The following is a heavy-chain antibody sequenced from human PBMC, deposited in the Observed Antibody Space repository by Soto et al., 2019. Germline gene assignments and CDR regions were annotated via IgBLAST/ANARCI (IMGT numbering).Heavy chain of an antibody. CDR2: IWYDGTNK. V-gene: IGHV3-33*01. D-gene: IGHD5-12*01. J-gene: IGHJ4*02. Sequence: QVQLVESGGGGVQPGRSLRLSCAASGFTFRNYGMHWVRQAPGKGLEWMAVIWYDGTNKDYADSVKGRFTISRDNSKNTLYLQMNSLRDEDTAVYYCARGRDGYNPDYWGQGTLVSVSS. CDR1: GFTFRNYG. CDR3: ARGRDGYNPDY.